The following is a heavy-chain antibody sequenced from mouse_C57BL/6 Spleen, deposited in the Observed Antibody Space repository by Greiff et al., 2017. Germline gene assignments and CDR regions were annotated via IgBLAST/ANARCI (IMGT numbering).Heavy chain of an antibody. V-gene: IGHV2-2*01. J-gene: IGHJ4*01. CDR2: IWSGGST. D-gene: IGHD1-1*01. CDR1: GFSLTSYG. CDR3: ARNLRYYGSYAMDY. Sequence: VQLVESGPGLVQPSQSLSITCTVSGFSLTSYGVHWVRQSPGKGLEWLGVIWSGGSTDYNAAFISRLSISKDNSKSQVFFKMNSLQADDTAIYYCARNLRYYGSYAMDYWGQGTSVTVSS.